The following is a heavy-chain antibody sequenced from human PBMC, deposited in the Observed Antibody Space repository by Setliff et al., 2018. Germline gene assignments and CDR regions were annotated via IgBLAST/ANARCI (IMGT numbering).Heavy chain of an antibody. D-gene: IGHD3-3*01. J-gene: IGHJ6*03. Sequence: SETLSLTCTVSGGSITNFYWNWIRQSPGKGLEWIGYIYSSGITNYNPSLKSRLTMSVDTSKNQFSLRLTSVTAADTAVYYCARVTGFFYVDAWGKGTTVTVSS. V-gene: IGHV4-59*08. CDR2: IYSSGIT. CDR1: GGSITNFY. CDR3: ARVTGFFYVDA.